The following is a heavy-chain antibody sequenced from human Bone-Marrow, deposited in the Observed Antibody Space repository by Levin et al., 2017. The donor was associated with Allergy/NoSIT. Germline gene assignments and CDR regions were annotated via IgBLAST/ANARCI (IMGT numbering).Heavy chain of an antibody. D-gene: IGHD2/OR15-2a*01. CDR3: ARDLVTDYYFYCGMDV. Sequence: GASVKVSCNASGYTFSSHGISWVRQAPGQGLEWMGWISTFNGNTKYAQKWQGRVTMTTDTSTNTAYMELRSLRADDTAVYYCARDLVTDYYFYCGMDVWGQGTTVTVSS. CDR2: ISTFNGNT. V-gene: IGHV1-18*01. J-gene: IGHJ6*02. CDR1: GYTFSSHG.